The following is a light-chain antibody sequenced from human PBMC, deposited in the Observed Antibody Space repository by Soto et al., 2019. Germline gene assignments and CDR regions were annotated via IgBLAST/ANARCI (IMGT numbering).Light chain of an antibody. V-gene: IGKV3-15*01. Sequence: EIVMTQSPATLSVSPGERATLSCKASQSVSNNLAWYQQKPGQPPRLLIYRASTRATGIPVRFSGCGSATDFTLTISSLQSEDFAVYYCQHYNNWRPWTFGQGTKVEIK. CDR2: RAS. CDR3: QHYNNWRPWT. J-gene: IGKJ1*01. CDR1: QSVSNN.